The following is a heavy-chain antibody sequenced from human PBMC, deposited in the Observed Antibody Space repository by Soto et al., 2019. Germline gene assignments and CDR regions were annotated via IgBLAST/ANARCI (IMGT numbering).Heavy chain of an antibody. CDR1: GGTFSSST. J-gene: IGHJ6*02. CDR3: ARGARASLSYYYRLDF. V-gene: IGHV1-69*13. CDR2: FIPLFGTT. D-gene: IGHD1-26*01. Sequence: ASVKVSCKASGGTFSSSTMSWVRQVPGQGLEWMGGFIPLFGTTTYAHKFQGRVTITADESPSTVYMELSSLSGEDTAAYYCARGARASLSYYYRLDFWRQLTTGTVSS.